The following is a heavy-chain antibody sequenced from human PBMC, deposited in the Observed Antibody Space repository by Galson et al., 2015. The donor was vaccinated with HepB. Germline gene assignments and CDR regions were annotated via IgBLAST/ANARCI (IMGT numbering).Heavy chain of an antibody. J-gene: IGHJ4*02. CDR2: INPNSGGT. D-gene: IGHD3-16*02. Sequence: SVKVSCKASGYTFTGYYMHWVRQAPGQGLEWVGRINPNSGGTNYAQKFQGRVTMTRDTSISTAYMELSSLKTEDTAVYYCTTAFDYVWGSYRPYYFDYWGQGTLVTVSS. CDR1: GYTFTGYY. CDR3: TTAFDYVWGSYRPYYFDY. V-gene: IGHV1-2*06.